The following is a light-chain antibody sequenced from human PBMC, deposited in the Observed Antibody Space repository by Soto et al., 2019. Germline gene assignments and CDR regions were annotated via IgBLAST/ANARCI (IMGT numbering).Light chain of an antibody. CDR1: SSNIGDNY. J-gene: IGLJ2*01. V-gene: IGLV1-51*01. CDR2: DND. CDR3: GAWDTSLSAVV. Sequence: QAVVTQPPSVSAAPGQKVTISCSGSSSNIGDNYVSWYQQLPGTAPKRLIYDNDKRPPGIPDRFSGSKSGTSATLGITGLQTGDEADYYCGAWDTSLSAVVFGGGTQLTVL.